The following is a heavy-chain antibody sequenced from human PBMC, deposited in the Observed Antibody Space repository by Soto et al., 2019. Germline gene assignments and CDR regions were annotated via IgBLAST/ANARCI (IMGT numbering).Heavy chain of an antibody. D-gene: IGHD3-10*01. CDR2: IYYSGNT. J-gene: IGHJ4*02. V-gene: IGHV4-30-4*01. Sequence: PAETLSLTCTVSGGSISSGDYYWICIPQPPGKRLECIGYIYYSGNTYYNPSLKSRVIISVDKSKNKFSLELRSVNAADTAVYYSARVLKQDYYGSGSFNLDYWGQGTLVTVSS. CDR3: ARVLKQDYYGSGSFNLDY. CDR1: GGSISSGDYY.